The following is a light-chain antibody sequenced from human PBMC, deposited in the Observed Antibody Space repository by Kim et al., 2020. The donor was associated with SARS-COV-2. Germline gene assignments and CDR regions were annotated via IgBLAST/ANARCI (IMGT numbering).Light chain of an antibody. CDR2: DVS. Sequence: QSALTQPASVSGSPGQSITISCTGTSSDVGGYNYVSWYQQPPGKAPKLMIYDVSKWPSGVSNRFSGSKSGSTASLTISGLQAEDEADYYCSSYTSSSTFVFGTGTKVTVL. V-gene: IGLV2-14*03. CDR3: SSYTSSSTFV. CDR1: SSDVGGYNY. J-gene: IGLJ1*01.